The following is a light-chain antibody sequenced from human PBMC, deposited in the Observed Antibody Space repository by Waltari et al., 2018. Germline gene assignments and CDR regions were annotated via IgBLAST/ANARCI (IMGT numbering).Light chain of an antibody. CDR2: GAS. V-gene: IGKV3-20*01. CDR3: QHYERIPAT. Sequence: EIVLTQSRGSLSSSQGEGVTLTCRASQSVSMALAWYQQKPGQAPRLLIFGASNRATGIPDRFSGSGSETDFSLTISRLEPEDFAVYYCQHYERIPATFGRGTKVEIK. J-gene: IGKJ1*01. CDR1: QSVSMA.